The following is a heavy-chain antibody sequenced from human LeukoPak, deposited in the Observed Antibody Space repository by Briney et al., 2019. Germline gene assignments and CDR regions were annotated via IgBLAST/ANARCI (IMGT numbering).Heavy chain of an antibody. J-gene: IGHJ1*01. CDR1: GFTFSSYA. D-gene: IGHD3-22*01. CDR3: ATYSSLNRREFQY. V-gene: IGHV3-30-3*01. Sequence: PGRSLRLSCAASGFTFSSYAMHWVRQAPGKGLEWVAVISYDGSNKYYADSVKGRFTISRDNSKNTLYLQMNSLRPEDTAVYYCATYSSLNRREFQYWGQGTLLTVSS. CDR2: ISYDGSNK.